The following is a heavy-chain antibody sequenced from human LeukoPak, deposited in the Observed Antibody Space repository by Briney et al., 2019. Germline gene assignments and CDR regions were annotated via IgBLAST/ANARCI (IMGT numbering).Heavy chain of an antibody. V-gene: IGHV3-30*18. CDR2: ISYDGSNK. Sequence: GGSLRLSCAASGFTFSSYGMHWVRQAPGKGLEWVAVISYDGSNKYYADSVKGRFTISRDNSKNTLYQQMNSLRAEDTAVYYCAKDLSRNYGSGSYPDPWGQGTLVTVSS. CDR1: GFTFSSYG. CDR3: AKDLSRNYGSGSYPDP. D-gene: IGHD3-10*01. J-gene: IGHJ5*02.